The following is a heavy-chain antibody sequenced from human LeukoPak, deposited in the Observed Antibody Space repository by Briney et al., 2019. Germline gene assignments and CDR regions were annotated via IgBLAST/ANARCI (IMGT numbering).Heavy chain of an antibody. Sequence: PGGSLRLSCAASGFTFTSYWMSWIRQAPGKGLEWVANIKQDGSEKYYVDSVKGRFTISRDNARDTLYLQMNSLRVDDTAVYYCARVRGGNWGRGTLVTVSS. D-gene: IGHD3-16*01. V-gene: IGHV3-7*01. J-gene: IGHJ1*01. CDR1: GFTFTSYW. CDR2: IKQDGSEK. CDR3: ARVRGGN.